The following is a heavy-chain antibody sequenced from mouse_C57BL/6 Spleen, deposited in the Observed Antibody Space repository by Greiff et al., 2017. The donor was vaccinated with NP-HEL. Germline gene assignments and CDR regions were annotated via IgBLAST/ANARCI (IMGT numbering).Heavy chain of an antibody. V-gene: IGHV1-53*01. D-gene: IGHD4-1*01. CDR1: GYTFTSYW. CDR2: INPSNGGT. Sequence: VQLQQSGTELVKPGASVKLSCKASGYTFTSYWMHWVKQRPGQGLEWIGNINPSNGGTNYNEKFKSKATLTVDKSSSTAYMQLSSLTSEDSAVYYCARSLTGTYAMDYWGQGTSVTVSS. CDR3: ARSLTGTYAMDY. J-gene: IGHJ4*01.